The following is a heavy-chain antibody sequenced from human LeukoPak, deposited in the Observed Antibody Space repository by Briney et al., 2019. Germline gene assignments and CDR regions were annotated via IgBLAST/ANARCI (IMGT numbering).Heavy chain of an antibody. Sequence: PSETLSLTCTVSGGSISSSYSWGWIRQPPGKGLEWIGNIYYSGSTYYNSSLKSRVTISVDTSKNQFSLKLSSVTASDTAIYYCASTKLGYSSGWHWGQGTLVTVSS. CDR3: ASTKLGYSSGWH. D-gene: IGHD6-19*01. CDR1: GGSISSSYS. CDR2: IYYSGST. V-gene: IGHV4-39*01. J-gene: IGHJ4*02.